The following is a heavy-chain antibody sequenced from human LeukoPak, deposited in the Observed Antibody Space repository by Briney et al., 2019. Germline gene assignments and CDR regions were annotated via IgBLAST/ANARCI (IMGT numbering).Heavy chain of an antibody. J-gene: IGHJ4*02. CDR3: ARASMVRGVTMLIYFDY. CDR2: ITESGGTE. CDR1: AFTFSEYS. D-gene: IGHD3-10*01. V-gene: IGHV3-11*01. Sequence: GGSLRLSCVGSAFTFSEYSMSWIRQAPGRELEWISSITESGGTEYYADSVKGRFSISRDNAKSALYLQMNSLRAEDTAVYYCARASMVRGVTMLIYFDYWGQGTLVTVSS.